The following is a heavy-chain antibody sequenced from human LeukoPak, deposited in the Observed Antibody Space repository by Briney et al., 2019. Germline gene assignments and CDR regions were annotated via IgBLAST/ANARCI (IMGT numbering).Heavy chain of an antibody. CDR3: ASTGGGFAYYFDY. Sequence: PGGSLRLSCAASGFTFSRYGMSWVRQAPGKGLEWVSAISGSGGSTYYADSAKGRFTISRDNSKNTLYLQMNSLRAEDTAVYYCASTGGGFAYYFDYWGQGTLVTVSS. V-gene: IGHV3-23*01. CDR1: GFTFSRYG. D-gene: IGHD2-15*01. J-gene: IGHJ4*02. CDR2: ISGSGGST.